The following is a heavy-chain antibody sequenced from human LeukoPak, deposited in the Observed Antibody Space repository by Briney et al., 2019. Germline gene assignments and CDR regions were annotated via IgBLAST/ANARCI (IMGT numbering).Heavy chain of an antibody. CDR3: ARDRAWNYFDY. V-gene: IGHV3-30*03. Sequence: GGSLRLSCAASGFTFSSYWMTWVRQAPGKGLEWVAIISNDGSRKYYAHSVEGRFTISRDNSKNTLYLQMDSLRAEDTAVYYCARDRAWNYFDYWGQGTLVTVSS. CDR2: ISNDGSRK. D-gene: IGHD3-3*01. CDR1: GFTFSSYW. J-gene: IGHJ4*02.